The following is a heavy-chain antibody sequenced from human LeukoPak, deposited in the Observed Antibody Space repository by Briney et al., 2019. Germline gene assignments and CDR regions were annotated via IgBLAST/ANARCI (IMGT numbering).Heavy chain of an antibody. Sequence: GGSLRLSCAASGFTFSSYSMNWVRQAPGKGLEWVSSISSSSSYIYYADSVKGRFTISRDDAKNSLYLQVNSLRAEDTAVYYCARPNLYSTSLDAFDIWGQGTMVTVSS. CDR1: GFTFSSYS. CDR2: ISSSSSYI. D-gene: IGHD2-8*01. CDR3: ARPNLYSTSLDAFDI. J-gene: IGHJ3*02. V-gene: IGHV3-21*01.